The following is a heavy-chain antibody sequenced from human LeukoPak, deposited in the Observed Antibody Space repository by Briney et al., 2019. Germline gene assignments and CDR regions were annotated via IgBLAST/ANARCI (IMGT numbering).Heavy chain of an antibody. CDR2: IYPGDSET. J-gene: IGHJ4*02. D-gene: IGHD5-18*01. V-gene: IGHV5-51*01. CDR1: GYSFTTYW. Sequence: GESLKISCKGSGYSFTTYWIGWVRPMPGKGLEWMGIIYPGDSETRYSPSFQGQVTISADKSISTAYLQWSSLKASDTAMYYCVRSRGYSYGYSYYFDYWGQGTLVTVSS. CDR3: VRSRGYSYGYSYYFDY.